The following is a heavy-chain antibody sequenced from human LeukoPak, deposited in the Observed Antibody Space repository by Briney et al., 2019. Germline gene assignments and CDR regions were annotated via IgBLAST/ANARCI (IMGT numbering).Heavy chain of an antibody. J-gene: IGHJ4*02. CDR2: IYYSGST. CDR3: ARAYGDYPDY. V-gene: IGHV4-59*01. D-gene: IGHD4-17*01. CDR1: GGSISSYY. Sequence: SETLSLTCTVSGGSISSYYWSWIRQPPGKGLEWIGYIYYSGSTNYNPSLKSRVTISVDTSENQFSLKLSSVTAADTAVYYCARAYGDYPDYWGQGTLVTVSS.